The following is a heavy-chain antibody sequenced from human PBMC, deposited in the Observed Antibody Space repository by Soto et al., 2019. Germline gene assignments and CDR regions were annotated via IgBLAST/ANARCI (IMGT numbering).Heavy chain of an antibody. D-gene: IGHD6-19*01. CDR3: ASATWDSTGWYGYFQH. CDR2: ISSSSSTI. V-gene: IGHV3-48*02. CDR1: GFTFSSYS. J-gene: IGHJ1*01. Sequence: EVQLVESGGGLVQPGGSLRLSCAASGFTFSSYSMNWVRQAPGKGLEWVSYISSSSSTIYYADSVKGRFTISRDNAKNSLYLQMNSLRDEDTAVYYCASATWDSTGWYGYFQHWDQGTLVTVSS.